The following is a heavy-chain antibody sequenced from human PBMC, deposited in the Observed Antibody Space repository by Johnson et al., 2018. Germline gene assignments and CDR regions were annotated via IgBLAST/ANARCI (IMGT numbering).Heavy chain of an antibody. J-gene: IGHJ1*01. CDR1: GFPFDDFA. Sequence: VQLVESGGGLVQPGRSLRLSCVASGFPFDDFAMHWVRQRPGKGLEWISVISWNSGSIHYADSVKGRFTISRDSAKNSLYLLMNSLRAEDTAVYYCARPSGSGGRFLEGSPSFQHGGQGTLVTGSS. CDR3: ARPSGSGGRFLEGSPSFQH. V-gene: IGHV3-9*01. D-gene: IGHD1-26*01. CDR2: ISWNSGSI.